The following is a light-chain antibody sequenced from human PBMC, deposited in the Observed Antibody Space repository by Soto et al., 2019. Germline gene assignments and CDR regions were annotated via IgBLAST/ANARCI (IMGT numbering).Light chain of an antibody. J-gene: IGLJ1*01. CDR1: SSDVGGYNY. V-gene: IGLV2-14*01. CDR2: DVS. CDR3: SSYTSSSSLNYG. Sequence: QSALTQPASVSGSPGQSITISCTGTSSDVGGYNYVSWYQQHPGKAPKLMIYDVSSRPSGVSNRFSGSKSGNTASLTISGLQAEDEADYYCSSYTSSSSLNYGFGTGTKVTVL.